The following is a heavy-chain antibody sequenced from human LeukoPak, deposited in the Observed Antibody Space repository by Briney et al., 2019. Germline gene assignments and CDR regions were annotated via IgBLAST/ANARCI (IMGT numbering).Heavy chain of an antibody. J-gene: IGHJ4*02. CDR1: GFTVSSNY. CDR3: ARGNTAMAYFDY. D-gene: IGHD5-18*01. CDR2: IYSGGNT. V-gene: IGHV3-53*01. Sequence: GGSLRLSCAASGFTVSSNYMSWVRQAPGKGLEWVSVIYSGGNTYYADSVKGRFTISRDNAKNSLYLQMNSLRAEDTAVYYCARGNTAMAYFDYWGQGTLVTVSS.